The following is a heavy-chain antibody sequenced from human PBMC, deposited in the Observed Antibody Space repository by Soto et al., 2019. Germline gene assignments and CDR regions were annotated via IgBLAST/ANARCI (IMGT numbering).Heavy chain of an antibody. J-gene: IGHJ4*02. V-gene: IGHV4-4*02. Sequence: SETLSLTCAVSGGSFTSNNWWTWVRQPPGQGLEWIGEIYRTGSTNHNPSLKSRVTISLDKSENQFSLKVTSLTAADTAVYYCASRDPGTSVDYWGQGTLVTVSS. CDR2: IYRTGST. CDR1: GGSFTSNNW. CDR3: ASRDPGTSVDY. D-gene: IGHD1-7*01.